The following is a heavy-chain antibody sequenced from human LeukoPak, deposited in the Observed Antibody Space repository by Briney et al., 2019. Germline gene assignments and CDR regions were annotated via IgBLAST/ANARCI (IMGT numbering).Heavy chain of an antibody. D-gene: IGHD3-22*01. CDR1: GGSISSYY. Sequence: PSETLSLTCTVSGGSISSYYWSWIRQPPGKRLEWIGYIYYSGSTNYNPSLKSRVTISVDTSKNQFSLKLSSVTAADTAVYYCARGTYYYDSSGYYPNTFDYWGQGTLVTVSS. J-gene: IGHJ4*02. CDR2: IYYSGST. CDR3: ARGTYYYDSSGYYPNTFDY. V-gene: IGHV4-59*01.